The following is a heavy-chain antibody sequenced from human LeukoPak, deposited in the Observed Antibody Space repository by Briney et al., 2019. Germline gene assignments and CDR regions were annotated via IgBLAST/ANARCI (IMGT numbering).Heavy chain of an antibody. D-gene: IGHD3-10*01. CDR1: GGTFSSYA. J-gene: IGHJ3*02. V-gene: IGHV1-69*13. Sequence: ASVKVSCKASGGTFSSYAISWVRQAPGQGLEWMGGIIPIFGTANYAQKFQGRVTITADESTSTAYMELSSLRSEDTAVYYCARESLSITMVRGVTGDDAFDIWGQGTMVTVSS. CDR3: ARESLSITMVRGVTGDDAFDI. CDR2: IIPIFGTA.